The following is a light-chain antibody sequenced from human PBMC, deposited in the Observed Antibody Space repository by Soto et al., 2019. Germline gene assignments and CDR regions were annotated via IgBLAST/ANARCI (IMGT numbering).Light chain of an antibody. CDR3: QQYGSSPLT. J-gene: IGKJ4*01. CDR1: QSISRS. V-gene: IGKV3-20*01. CDR2: DAS. Sequence: EIVLTQSPAILSVSPVERATLSCMASQSISRSLAWYQQKPGQAPRLLISDASTWATGIPARFSGSGSGTEFTLTISRLEPEDFAVYYCQQYGSSPLTFGGGTKVDIK.